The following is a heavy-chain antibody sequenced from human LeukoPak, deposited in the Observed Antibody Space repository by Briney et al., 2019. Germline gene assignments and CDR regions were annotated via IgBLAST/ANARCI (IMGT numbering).Heavy chain of an antibody. CDR2: IGKDGTGN. CDR1: GFSLSRYW. CDR3: ARDLDFYATDY. J-gene: IGHJ4*02. Sequence: GGSLRLSCAASGFSLSRYWMSWVRQAPGKGLEWVANIGKDGTGNHYVDSVKGRFTISRDNAKNSLYLELNSLRADDTAVYYCARDLDFYATDYGGEESLATVSS. V-gene: IGHV3-7*01. D-gene: IGHD2/OR15-2a*01.